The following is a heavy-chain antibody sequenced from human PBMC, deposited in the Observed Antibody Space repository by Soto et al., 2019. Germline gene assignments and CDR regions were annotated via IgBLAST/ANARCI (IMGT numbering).Heavy chain of an antibody. J-gene: IGHJ4*02. D-gene: IGHD5-12*01. CDR2: IYYSGST. V-gene: IGHV4-39*01. CDR1: GGSISSGSYY. Sequence: QLQLQESGPGLVKPSETLSLTCTVSGGSISSGSYYWGWIRQPPGKGLEWIGIIYYSGSTYYNPSLKSRVTISVHTSKNQFSLKLSSVTAADTAIYYCARQVDGYTYFDYWGQGTLVTVSS. CDR3: ARQVDGYTYFDY.